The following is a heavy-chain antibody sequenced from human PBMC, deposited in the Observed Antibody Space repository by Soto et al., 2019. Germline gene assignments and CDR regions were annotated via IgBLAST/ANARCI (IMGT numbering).Heavy chain of an antibody. V-gene: IGHV3-30-3*01. Sequence: VGSLRLSCAASGFTFSSYAMHWVRQAPGKGLEWVAVISYDGSNKYYADSVKGRFTISRDNSKNTLYLQMNSLRAEDTAVYYCARDLTAADGAVYAFDICGQRTMVTVS. CDR3: ARDLTAADGAVYAFDI. CDR1: GFTFSSYA. D-gene: IGHD6-13*01. J-gene: IGHJ3*02. CDR2: ISYDGSNK.